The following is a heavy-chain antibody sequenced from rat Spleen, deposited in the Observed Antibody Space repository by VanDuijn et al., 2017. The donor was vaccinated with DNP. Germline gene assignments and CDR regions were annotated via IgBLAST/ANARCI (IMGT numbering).Heavy chain of an antibody. CDR1: GFTFSDFY. Sequence: EVQLVESGGGLVQPGRSLKLSCAASGFTFSDFYMAWVRQAPTKGLEWVAYISFDGSTTYYGDSVKGRFTISRDNAKSTLYLQMNSLKSEDTATYYCGKNTGYYFDHWGQGVMVTVSS. V-gene: IGHV5-22*01. D-gene: IGHD4-1*01. CDR3: GKNTGYYFDH. CDR2: ISFDGSTT. J-gene: IGHJ2*01.